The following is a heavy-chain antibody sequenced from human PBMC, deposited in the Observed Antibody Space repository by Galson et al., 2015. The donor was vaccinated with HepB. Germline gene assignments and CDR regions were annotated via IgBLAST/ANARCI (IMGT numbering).Heavy chain of an antibody. J-gene: IGHJ3*02. CDR1: GDSIRSGDYF. CDR3: AREVGAAGDWDDGFDI. CDR2: IYHSGSA. V-gene: IGHV4-30-4*01. Sequence: TLSLTCTVSGDSIRSGDYFWSWIRQAPGKGLEWIGYIYHSGSAYYNPSLKSRLTISIGTSKNQFSLKLSSVTAADTGVYYCAREVGAAGDWDDGFDIWGQGTKVAVSS. D-gene: IGHD2-21*01.